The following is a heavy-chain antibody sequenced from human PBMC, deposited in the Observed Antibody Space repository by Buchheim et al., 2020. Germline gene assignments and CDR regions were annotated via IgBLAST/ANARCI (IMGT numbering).Heavy chain of an antibody. CDR3: ARLINGYDSPPGGMDV. V-gene: IGHV3-33*05. D-gene: IGHD5-12*01. CDR2: ISYDGSNK. J-gene: IGHJ6*02. CDR1: GFTFSSYG. Sequence: QVQLVESGGGVVQPGRSLRLSCAASGFTFSSYGMHWVRQAPGKGLEWVAVISYDGSNKYYADSVKGRFTISRDNSKNTLYLQMNSLRDEDTAVYYCARLINGYDSPPGGMDVWGQGTT.